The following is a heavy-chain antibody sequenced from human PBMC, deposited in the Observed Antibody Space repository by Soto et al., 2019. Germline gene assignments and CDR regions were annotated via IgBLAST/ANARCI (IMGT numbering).Heavy chain of an antibody. Sequence: QDQLLQSGAAVKKPGASVTVSCKASGYSFTNYGITWVRQAPGQGLEWMGWISAFNGNTHYAQKLHGRVTMTTDATTSRAYMQLRRLRSDDTAVYYCAGVRGVAPPVAGNTHYYYHMDVWGKGTPVTVSS. CDR1: GYSFTNYG. CDR2: ISAFNGNT. J-gene: IGHJ6*03. V-gene: IGHV1-18*01. D-gene: IGHD6-19*01. CDR3: AGVRGVAPPVAGNTHYYYHMDV.